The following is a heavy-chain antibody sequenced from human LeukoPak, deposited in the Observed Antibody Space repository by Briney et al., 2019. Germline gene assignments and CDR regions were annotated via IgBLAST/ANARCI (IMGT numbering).Heavy chain of an antibody. V-gene: IGHV1-2*02. D-gene: IGHD2-2*02. CDR3: ARTCSSTSCYTDYFDY. CDR2: INPNSGGT. CDR1: GYTFTGYY. Sequence: ASVKVSCKASGYTFTGYYMHWVRKAPGQGLEWMRWINPNSGGTNYAQKFQGRVTMTRDTSISTAYMELSRLRSDDTAVYYCARTCSSTSCYTDYFDYWGQGTLVTVSS. J-gene: IGHJ4*02.